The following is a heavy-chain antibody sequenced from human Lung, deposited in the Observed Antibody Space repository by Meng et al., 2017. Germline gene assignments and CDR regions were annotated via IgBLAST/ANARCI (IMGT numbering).Heavy chain of an antibody. D-gene: IGHD6-13*01. CDR1: GYTFLDYW. CDR2: INPKSGDT. V-gene: IGHV1-2*06. J-gene: IGHJ4*02. Sequence: ASVKVSCKASGYTFLDYWLHWVRRAPGQGLEWMGRINPKSGDTLYAQRFQGRVTMTGDTSISTAYMELSGLRSDDTAMYYCARDEDISAAGKLFGDYWGQGTLVTVSS. CDR3: ARDEDISAAGKLFGDY.